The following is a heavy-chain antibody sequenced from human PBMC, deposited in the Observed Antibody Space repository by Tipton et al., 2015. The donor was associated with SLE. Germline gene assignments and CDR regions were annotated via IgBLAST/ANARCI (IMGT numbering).Heavy chain of an antibody. CDR1: GFTFSSYA. CDR3: ARSGSSRGGLFDY. V-gene: IGHV3-30*04. CDR2: ISYDGSNK. Sequence: RSLRLSCAASGFTFSSYAMHWVRQAPGQGLEWVAVISYDGSNKYYADSVKGRFTISRDNSKNTLYLQMNSLRAEDTAVYYCARSGSSRGGLFDYWGQGTLVTVSS. D-gene: IGHD6-13*01. J-gene: IGHJ4*02.